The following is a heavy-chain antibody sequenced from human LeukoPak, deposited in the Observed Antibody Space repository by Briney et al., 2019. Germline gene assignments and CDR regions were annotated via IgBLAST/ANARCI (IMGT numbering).Heavy chain of an antibody. Sequence: GGSLRLSCAASGFTFSSYGMHWVRQAQGKGLEGVAFIRYDGSNKYYADSVKGRFTTSSDNSKNTLYLQMNSLRAEDTAVYYCAPRDWNDGPASHWGQGTLVTVSS. CDR1: GFTFSSYG. CDR2: IRYDGSNK. D-gene: IGHD1-1*01. CDR3: APRDWNDGPASH. J-gene: IGHJ4*02. V-gene: IGHV3-30*02.